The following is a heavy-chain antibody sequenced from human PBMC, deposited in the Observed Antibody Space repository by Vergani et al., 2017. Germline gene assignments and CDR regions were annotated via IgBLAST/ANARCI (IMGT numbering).Heavy chain of an antibody. CDR2: IYHSGIT. Sequence: QVQLQESGPGLVKPSETLSLTCAVSGYSISSGYYWGWIRQPPGKGLEWIGSIYHSGITYYNPSLKSRVTISVDTSKNQFSLKLSSVTAADTAVYYCARRDKDTSGHIDYWGQGTLVTVSS. J-gene: IGHJ4*02. D-gene: IGHD3-10*01. V-gene: IGHV4-38-2*01. CDR3: ARRDKDTSGHIDY. CDR1: GYSISSGYY.